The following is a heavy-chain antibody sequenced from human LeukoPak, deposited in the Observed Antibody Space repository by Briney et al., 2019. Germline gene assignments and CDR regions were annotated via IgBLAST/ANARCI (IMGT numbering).Heavy chain of an antibody. CDR2: ISFDGIND. J-gene: IGHJ4*02. V-gene: IGHV3-30-3*01. Sequence: GTCLRLSCAASGFTFSSYAVHCVRQPPGKGLEWAAFISFDGINDHYEDSVKGRFTISRDNSKNTLYMQMNSLRAGDTVVYYCARDLSNHYFDYWGQGALVTVSS. CDR3: ARDLSNHYFDY. D-gene: IGHD4-11*01. CDR1: GFTFSSYA.